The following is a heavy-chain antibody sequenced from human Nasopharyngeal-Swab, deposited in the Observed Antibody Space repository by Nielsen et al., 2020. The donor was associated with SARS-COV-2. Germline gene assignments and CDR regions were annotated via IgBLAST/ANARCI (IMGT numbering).Heavy chain of an antibody. D-gene: IGHD2-2*01. CDR1: GDSISSTGYH. J-gene: IGHJ4*02. CDR3: ARSFCSTTSCYIGDY. V-gene: IGHV4-39*01. Sequence: SETLSLTCSVSGDSISSTGYHWGWIRQSPGKGLDWIGNIYFIGKTYYSSSLTSRVTLSVDTPNNQFSLRLRSVTAADVAVYYCARSFCSTTSCYIGDYWGQGTLVTVSS. CDR2: IYFIGKT.